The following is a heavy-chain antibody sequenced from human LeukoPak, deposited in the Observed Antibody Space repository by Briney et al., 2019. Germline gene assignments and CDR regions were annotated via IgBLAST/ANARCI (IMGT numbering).Heavy chain of an antibody. J-gene: IGHJ4*02. V-gene: IGHV5-51*01. CDR3: AGGIAAAGTVDY. CDR2: IYPVDSDT. D-gene: IGHD6-13*01. Sequence: GESLKISCKGSGYSFTGYWIGWVRQMTGKGLEWMGIIYPVDSDTRYSPSFQGQVTISADKTISTAYLQWSSLKASDSPMYYFAGGIAAAGTVDYWGQGTLVTVSS. CDR1: GYSFTGYW.